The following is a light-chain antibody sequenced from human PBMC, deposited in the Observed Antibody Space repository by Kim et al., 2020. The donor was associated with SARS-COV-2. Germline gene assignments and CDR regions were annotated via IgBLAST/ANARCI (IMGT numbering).Light chain of an antibody. CDR1: NSNIGAGFD. J-gene: IGLJ3*02. CDR3: QSYDSSLSAL. CDR2: SNT. V-gene: IGLV1-40*01. Sequence: GQRVTISCTGSNSNIGAGFDVHWYQQFPGTAPKLLIYSNTNRPSGVPDRFSGSKSGTSASLVVTGLQAEDEADYYCQSYDSSLSALFGGGTKLTVL.